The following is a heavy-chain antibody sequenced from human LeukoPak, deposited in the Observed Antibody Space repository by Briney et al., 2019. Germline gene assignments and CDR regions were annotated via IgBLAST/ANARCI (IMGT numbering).Heavy chain of an antibody. D-gene: IGHD4-23*01. CDR2: ISSSGRSV. J-gene: IGHJ4*02. V-gene: IGHV3-48*03. CDR1: GFTFSSFD. Sequence: GGSLRLSCAASGFTFSSFDMNWVRQAPGKGLEWVSYISSSGRSVYYADFVKGRFTISRDNAKNSLYLQMNSLRAEDTAVYYCARDYGGNPGYWGQGTLVTVSS. CDR3: ARDYGGNPGY.